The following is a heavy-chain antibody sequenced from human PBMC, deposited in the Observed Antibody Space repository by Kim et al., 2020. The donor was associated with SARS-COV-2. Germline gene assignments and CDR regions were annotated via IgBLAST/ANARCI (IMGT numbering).Heavy chain of an antibody. Sequence: ASVKVSCKASGYTFTGYYMHWVRQAPGQGLEWMGRINPNSGGTNYAQKFQGRVTMTRDTSISTAYMELSRLRSDDTAVYYCARDYYDSSGYYSGLYYFDYWGQGTLVTVSS. CDR3: ARDYYDSSGYYSGLYYFDY. J-gene: IGHJ4*02. CDR2: INPNSGGT. V-gene: IGHV1-2*06. CDR1: GYTFTGYY. D-gene: IGHD3-22*01.